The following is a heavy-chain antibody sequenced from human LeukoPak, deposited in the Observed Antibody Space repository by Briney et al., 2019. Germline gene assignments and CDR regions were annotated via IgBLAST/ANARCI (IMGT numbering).Heavy chain of an antibody. CDR1: GYTFTGYY. J-gene: IGHJ4*02. Sequence: ASVKVSCKASGYTFTGYYMHWVRQAPGQGLGWMGIINPSGGSTSYAQKFQGRVTMTRDMSTSTVYMELSSLRSEDTAVYYCSVVVATYSSSWYPFDYWGQGTPVTVSS. V-gene: IGHV1-46*01. CDR2: INPSGGST. CDR3: SVVVATYSSSWYPFDY. D-gene: IGHD6-13*01.